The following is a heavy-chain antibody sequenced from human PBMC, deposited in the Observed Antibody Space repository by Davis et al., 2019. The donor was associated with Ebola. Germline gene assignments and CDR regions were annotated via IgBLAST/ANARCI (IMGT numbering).Heavy chain of an antibody. V-gene: IGHV4-39*01. Sequence: MPSETLSLTCNVYGVSITSSSHYWAWIRQPPGKGLEWVGSIYYDGTAYYNPSLRSRVTISVDTSKSQVSLELSSVTAADTAVYYCVRHPRGDYASWFDTWGQGTPVTVSS. J-gene: IGHJ5*02. CDR2: IYYDGTA. D-gene: IGHD4-17*01. CDR1: GVSITSSSHY. CDR3: VRHPRGDYASWFDT.